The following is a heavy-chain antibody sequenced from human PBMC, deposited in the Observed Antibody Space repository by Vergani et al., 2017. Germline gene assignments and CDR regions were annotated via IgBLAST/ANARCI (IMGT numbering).Heavy chain of an antibody. D-gene: IGHD3-22*01. J-gene: IGHJ4*02. Sequence: QVQLVESGGGVVQPGGSLRLSCAASGFTFSSYGMHWVRQAPGKGLEWVAFIRYVGSNKYYADSVKGRFTISRDNSKNTLYLQMNSLRAEDTAVYYCAKEGYDTSGWGQGTLVTVSS. CDR3: AKEGYDTSG. V-gene: IGHV3-30*02. CDR2: IRYVGSNK. CDR1: GFTFSSYG.